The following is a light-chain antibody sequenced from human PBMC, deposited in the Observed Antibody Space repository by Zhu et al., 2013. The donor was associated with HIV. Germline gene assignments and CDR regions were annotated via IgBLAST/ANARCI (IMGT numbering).Light chain of an antibody. Sequence: DIVLTQSPGTLSLSPGDTATLSCRASQFVGSSTFLAWYQQKRGQAPRLLIYGASSRAPGIPDRFSGSGSGTDFTLTISRVEPEDFAVYYCQQYGASPLTFGGGTTVEIK. CDR1: QFVGSSTF. V-gene: IGKV3-20*01. J-gene: IGKJ4*01. CDR3: QQYGASPLT. CDR2: GAS.